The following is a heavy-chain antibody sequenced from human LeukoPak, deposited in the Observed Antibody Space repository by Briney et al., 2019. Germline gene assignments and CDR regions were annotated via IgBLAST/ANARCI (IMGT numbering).Heavy chain of an antibody. V-gene: IGHV4-30-4*08. D-gene: IGHD3-10*01. Sequence: PSQTLSLTCTVSGGSISSGDYYWSWIRQPPGKGLEWIVYIYYSGSTYYNPSLKSQVTISVETSQSQFSLKLSSVTAAATAVYYCAKAGFGSGHAFDIWGQGKMVTVSS. J-gene: IGHJ3*02. CDR1: GGSISSGDYY. CDR2: IYYSGST. CDR3: AKAGFGSGHAFDI.